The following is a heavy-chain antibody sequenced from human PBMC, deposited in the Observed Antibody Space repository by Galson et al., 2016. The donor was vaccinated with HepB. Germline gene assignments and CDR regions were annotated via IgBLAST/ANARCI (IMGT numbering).Heavy chain of an antibody. D-gene: IGHD6-19*01. CDR2: ISYDGSKI. CDR3: AKDSHSSGWNY. V-gene: IGHV3-30*18. J-gene: IGHJ4*02. CDR1: GFTFDDYA. Sequence: SLRLSCAASGFTFDDYAVHWVRQAPGKGLEWVAVISYDGSKIYYADSVKGRFSISRDNSKNTLYLQMNSLRAEDTAVYYCAKDSHSSGWNYWGQGTLVTVSS.